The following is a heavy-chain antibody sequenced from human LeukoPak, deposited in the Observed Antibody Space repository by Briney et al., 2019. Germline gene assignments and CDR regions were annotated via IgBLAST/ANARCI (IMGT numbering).Heavy chain of an antibody. CDR1: GGTFSSYA. V-gene: IGHV1-46*01. Sequence: ASVKVSCKASGGTFSSYAISWVRQAPGQGLEWMGIINPSGGSTSYAQKFQGRVTMTRDMSTSTVYMELSSLRSEDTAVYYCAAGSYPPWYYYYYMDVWGKGTTVTVSS. CDR3: AAGSYPPWYYYYYMDV. J-gene: IGHJ6*03. CDR2: INPSGGST. D-gene: IGHD1-26*01.